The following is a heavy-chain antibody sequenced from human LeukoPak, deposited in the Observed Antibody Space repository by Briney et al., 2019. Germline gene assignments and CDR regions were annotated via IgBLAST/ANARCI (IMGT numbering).Heavy chain of an antibody. D-gene: IGHD3-16*01. CDR1: GGSISSSSYY. CDR3: ARHRGAYNWGIDY. J-gene: IGHJ4*02. CDR2: IYYSGST. V-gene: IGHV4-39*01. Sequence: SETLSLTCTVSGGSISSSSYYWGWIRQPPGKGLEWIGSIYYSGSTNYNPSLKSRVTISVDTSKNQFSLKLSSVTAADTAMYYCARHRGAYNWGIDYWGQGTLVTISS.